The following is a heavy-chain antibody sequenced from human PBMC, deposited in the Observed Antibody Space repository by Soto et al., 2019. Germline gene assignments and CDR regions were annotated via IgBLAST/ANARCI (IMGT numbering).Heavy chain of an antibody. J-gene: IGHJ5*02. D-gene: IGHD3-3*01. CDR2: IIPIFGTA. V-gene: IGHV1-69*01. CDR1: GGTFSSYA. CDR3: ARGLEGGENWFDP. Sequence: QVQLVQSGAEVKKPGSSVKVSCTASGGTFSSYAISWVRQAPGQGLEWMGGIIPIFGTANYAQKFQGRVTITADESTITAYMEVGSLRSEDTAVYYCARGLEGGENWFDPWGQGTLVTVSS.